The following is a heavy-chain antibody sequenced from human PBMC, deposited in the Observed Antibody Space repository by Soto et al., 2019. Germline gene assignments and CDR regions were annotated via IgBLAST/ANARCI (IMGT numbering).Heavy chain of an antibody. Sequence: GGSLRLSCAASGFTFSDYYMSWIRQAPGKGLEWVSYISSSGSTIYYADSVKGRFTISRDNAKNSLYLQMNSLRAEDTAVYYCARGAYCSGGSCYETGSAFDIWGQGTMVTVSS. CDR2: ISSSGSTI. V-gene: IGHV3-11*01. J-gene: IGHJ3*02. D-gene: IGHD2-15*01. CDR3: ARGAYCSGGSCYETGSAFDI. CDR1: GFTFSDYY.